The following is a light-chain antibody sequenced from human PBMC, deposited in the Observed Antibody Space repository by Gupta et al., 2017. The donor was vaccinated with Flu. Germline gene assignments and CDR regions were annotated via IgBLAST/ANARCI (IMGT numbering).Light chain of an antibody. Sequence: SYVLTQPPSVSVAPGQTATITCGGDDIGTESVHWYQQQAGQAPVLVVYDDSDRASGIPDRFSGSNSGNTATLTISRVEAADEADYYCQVWHTNSYWVFGGGTRLTVL. CDR2: DDS. V-gene: IGLV3-21*02. CDR1: DIGTES. J-gene: IGLJ3*02. CDR3: QVWHTNSYWV.